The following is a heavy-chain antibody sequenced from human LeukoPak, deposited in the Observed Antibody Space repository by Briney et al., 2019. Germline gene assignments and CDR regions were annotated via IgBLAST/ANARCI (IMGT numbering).Heavy chain of an antibody. CDR3: ARGRCSNSDCPFDY. CDR1: GFPFGIHG. CDR2: ISTSSTYI. V-gene: IGHV3-21*06. Sequence: GGSLRLSCGGSGFPFGIHGMHWVRQAPGRGLEWVSFISTSSTYIKYADSLKARFTVSRDNVKSSLYLQMSSLTAEDTAVYYGARGRCSNSDCPFDYWGQGTLVTVSS. D-gene: IGHD2-21*02. J-gene: IGHJ4*02.